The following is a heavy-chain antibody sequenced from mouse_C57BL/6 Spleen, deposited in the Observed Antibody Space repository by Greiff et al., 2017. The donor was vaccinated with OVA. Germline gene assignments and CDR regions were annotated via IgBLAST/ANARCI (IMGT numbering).Heavy chain of an antibody. V-gene: IGHV1-82*01. CDR1: GYAFSSSW. CDR2: IYPGDGDT. D-gene: IGHD1-1*01. Sequence: VQLQQSGPELVKPGASVKISCKASGYAFSSSWMNWVKQRPGKGLEWIGRIYPGDGDTNYNGKFKGKATLTADKSSSTAYMQLSSLTSEDSAVYFCARSGYYGSSSDCWGQGTTLTVSS. J-gene: IGHJ2*01. CDR3: ARSGYYGSSSDC.